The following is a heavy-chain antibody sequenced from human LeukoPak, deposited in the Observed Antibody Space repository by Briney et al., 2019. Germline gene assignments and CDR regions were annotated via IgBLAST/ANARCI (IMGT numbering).Heavy chain of an antibody. J-gene: IGHJ6*03. Sequence: GASVKVSCKASGYTFNSYDINWVRQATGQGLEWMGWMNPNTGNTGYGERFQGRVTITADESTSTAYMELSSLRSEDTAVYYCARGYSYGPGGYYYYYMDVWGKGTTVTVSS. CDR2: MNPNTGNT. D-gene: IGHD5-18*01. CDR1: GYTFNSYD. V-gene: IGHV1-8*01. CDR3: ARGYSYGPGGYYYYYMDV.